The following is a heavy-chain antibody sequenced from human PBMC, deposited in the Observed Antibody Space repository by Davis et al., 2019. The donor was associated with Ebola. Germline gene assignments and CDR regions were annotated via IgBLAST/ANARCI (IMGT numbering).Heavy chain of an antibody. V-gene: IGHV4-34*01. CDR2: INHSGST. CDR1: GGSISSHY. CDR3: ARRSFWSGYRDTNWFDP. J-gene: IGHJ5*02. Sequence: SETLSLTCTVSGGSISSHYWSWIRQPPGKGLEWIGEINHSGSTNYNPSLTSRVTMSVDTSKNHFSLNVSSVTAADTAVYYCARRSFWSGYRDTNWFDPWGQGTLVSVSS. D-gene: IGHD3-3*01.